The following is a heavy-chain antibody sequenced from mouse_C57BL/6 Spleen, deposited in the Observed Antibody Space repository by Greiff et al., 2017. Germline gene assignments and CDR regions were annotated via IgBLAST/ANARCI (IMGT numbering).Heavy chain of an antibody. D-gene: IGHD3-2*02. V-gene: IGHV1-72*01. CDR1: GYTFTSYW. Sequence: VQLQQPGAELVKPGASVKLSCKASGYTFTSYWMHWVKQRPGRGLEWIGRIDPNSGGTKYNEKFKSKATLTVDKPSSTAYMQLSSLTSDDAAVYYCARGSSGYEWFAYWGQGTLVTVSA. CDR2: IDPNSGGT. CDR3: ARGSSGYEWFAY. J-gene: IGHJ3*01.